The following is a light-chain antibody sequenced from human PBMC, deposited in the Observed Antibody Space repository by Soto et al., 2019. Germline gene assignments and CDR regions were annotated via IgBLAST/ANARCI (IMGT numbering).Light chain of an antibody. J-gene: IGKJ1*01. V-gene: IGKV1-5*03. CDR3: QQYSDHWT. CDR1: RSIINW. CDR2: KES. Sequence: DIQLTQSPSTLSASVGDRVTITCRASRSIINWLAWYQQKSGKGPKLLIYKESNLQTGVPSRFSGSGYGTEFTLTISSLQPDDVATYYCQQYSDHWTFGQGTKVDIK.